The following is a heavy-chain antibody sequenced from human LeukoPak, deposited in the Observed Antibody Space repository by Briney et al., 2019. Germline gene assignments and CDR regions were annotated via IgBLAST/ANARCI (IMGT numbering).Heavy chain of an antibody. J-gene: IGHJ4*02. V-gene: IGHV1-18*01. CDR2: ISAYNGNT. Sequence: ASVRVSCKASGYTFTSYGISWVRQAPGQGLEWMGWISAYNGNTNYAQKLQGRVTMTTDTSTSTAYMELRSLRSDDTAVYYCARVPTWELLHSYDYWGQGTLVTVSS. D-gene: IGHD1-26*01. CDR3: ARVPTWELLHSYDY. CDR1: GYTFTSYG.